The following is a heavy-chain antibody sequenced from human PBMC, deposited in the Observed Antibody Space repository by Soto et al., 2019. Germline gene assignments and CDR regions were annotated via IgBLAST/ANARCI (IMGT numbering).Heavy chain of an antibody. CDR2: INPHGGST. CDR1: RDTFTSYY. D-gene: IGHD1-26*01. J-gene: IGHJ5*02. V-gene: IGHV1-46*01. CDR3: ARSSGGNFGIIIEGTNWFAP. Sequence: GASVKVSCKAPRDTFTSYYINWVRQAPGQGLEWMGVINPHGGSTAYAQKFKGRVTLTRGTSASTVYMEVSSLTSEDTAMYYCARSSGGNFGIIIEGTNWFAPWGQETLVTVSS.